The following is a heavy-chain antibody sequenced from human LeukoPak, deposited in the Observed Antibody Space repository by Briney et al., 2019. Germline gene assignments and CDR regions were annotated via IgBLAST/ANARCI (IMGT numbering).Heavy chain of an antibody. V-gene: IGHV3-48*01. CDR3: AKDHWGSYRSPMVY. Sequence: PGGSLRLSCAASGFTFSSYSMNWVRQAPGKGLEWVSYITGHSSTIYYADSVKGRFTISRDNAKNSLYLQMNSLRAEDTAVYYCAKDHWGSYRSPMVYWGQGTLVTVSS. CDR2: ITGHSSTI. CDR1: GFTFSSYS. D-gene: IGHD3-16*02. J-gene: IGHJ4*02.